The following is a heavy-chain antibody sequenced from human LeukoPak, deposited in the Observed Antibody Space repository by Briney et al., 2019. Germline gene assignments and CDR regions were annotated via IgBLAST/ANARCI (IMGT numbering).Heavy chain of an antibody. D-gene: IGHD5-12*01. CDR1: VFTFDEYA. CDR2: ISWNSCNI. J-gene: IGHJ6*02. CDR3: AKELYGGYSNMYYYYYGMDV. Sequence: GGSLRLSCAASVFTFDEYAMHWVRPAPGKGLEWVSGISWNSCNIGYADSVKGRFTISRDNAKNFLYLQMNSLRNEDTALYYCAKELYGGYSNMYYYYYGMDVWGQGTTVTVSS. V-gene: IGHV3-9*01.